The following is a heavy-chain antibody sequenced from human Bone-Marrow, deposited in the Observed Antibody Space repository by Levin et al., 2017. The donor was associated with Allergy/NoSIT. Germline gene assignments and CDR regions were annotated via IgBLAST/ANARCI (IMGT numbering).Heavy chain of an antibody. CDR1: GFTFSDHE. D-gene: IGHD3-3*01. V-gene: IGHV3-48*03. J-gene: IGHJ6*04. CDR2: ISTRGTTL. CDR3: ARAYDFSNPLDV. Sequence: QTGGSLRLSCAASGFTFSDHEMNWVRQAPGKGLEWISYISTRGTTLYYADSVQGRFTISRDNAKKSLYLQMNSLRAEDTALYYCARAYDFSNPLDVWGNGTTVTVSS.